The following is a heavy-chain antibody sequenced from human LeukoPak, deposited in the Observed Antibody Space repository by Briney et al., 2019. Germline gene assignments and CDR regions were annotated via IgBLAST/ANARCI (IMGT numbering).Heavy chain of an antibody. V-gene: IGHV3-66*01. CDR1: GLTISNNF. D-gene: IGHD3-10*01. CDR2: IYSGGST. CDR3: ARDTDYYGSGRHGYFDH. J-gene: IGHJ1*01. Sequence: SGGSLRLSRAASGLTISNNFMGWVRQAPGKGLEWVSLIYSGGSTYSADSVKGRFTISRDNSKNTLHLQMNSLRVEDTAVYYCARDTDYYGSGRHGYFDHWGQGTLVTVSS.